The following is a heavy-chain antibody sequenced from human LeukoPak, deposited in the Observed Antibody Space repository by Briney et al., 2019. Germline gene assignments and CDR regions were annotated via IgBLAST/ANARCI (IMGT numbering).Heavy chain of an antibody. CDR2: ISGSGGST. Sequence: GSLRLSCAASGFTFSSYAMSWVRQAPGKGLEWVSAISGSGGSTYYADSVKGRFTISRDNSKNTLYLQVNSLRAEDTAVYYCAIDYVWGSYRYSYQGLLDYWGQGTLVTVSS. CDR1: GFTFSSYA. V-gene: IGHV3-23*01. CDR3: AIDYVWGSYRYSYQGLLDY. D-gene: IGHD3-16*02. J-gene: IGHJ4*02.